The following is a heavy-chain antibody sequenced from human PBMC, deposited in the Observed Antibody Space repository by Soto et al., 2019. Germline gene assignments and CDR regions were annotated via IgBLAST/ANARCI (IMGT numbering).Heavy chain of an antibody. V-gene: IGHV3-33*01. Sequence: PGGSLRLSCAASGFTFSSYGMHWVRQAPGKGLEWVAVIWYDGSNKYYADSVKGRFTISRDNSKNTLYLQMNSLRAEDTAVYYCARDSHYGDYFEYWGQGTLVTVSS. CDR2: IWYDGSNK. CDR1: GFTFSSYG. D-gene: IGHD4-17*01. CDR3: ARDSHYGDYFEY. J-gene: IGHJ4*02.